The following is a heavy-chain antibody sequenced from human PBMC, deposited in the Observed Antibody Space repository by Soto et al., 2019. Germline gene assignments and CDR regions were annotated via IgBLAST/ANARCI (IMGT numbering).Heavy chain of an antibody. Sequence: ASVKVSCKVSGYTLTELSMHWVRQAPGKGLEWMGGFDPEDGETIYAQKFQGRVTMTEDTSTDTAYMELSSLRSEDTAVDYCATFVLGGYSYGFDYWGQGTMVTVSS. CDR1: GYTLTELS. V-gene: IGHV1-24*01. CDR3: ATFVLGGYSYGFDY. D-gene: IGHD5-18*01. J-gene: IGHJ4*02. CDR2: FDPEDGET.